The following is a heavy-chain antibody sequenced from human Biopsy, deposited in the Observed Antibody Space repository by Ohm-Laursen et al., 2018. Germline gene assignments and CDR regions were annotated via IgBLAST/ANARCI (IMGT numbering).Heavy chain of an antibody. CDR3: ATKLTGYFHH. CDR1: GDTFSNYG. CDR2: NIPILGTG. D-gene: IGHD3-9*01. Sequence: SSVKVSCKASGDTFSNYGVNWVRQAPGQGLEWLGGNIPILGTGNYAQKFQDRVTVAADTSTSTATMELRSLRSDDTAVYYCATKLTGYFHHWGQGTLVIVSS. V-gene: IGHV1-69*06. J-gene: IGHJ1*01.